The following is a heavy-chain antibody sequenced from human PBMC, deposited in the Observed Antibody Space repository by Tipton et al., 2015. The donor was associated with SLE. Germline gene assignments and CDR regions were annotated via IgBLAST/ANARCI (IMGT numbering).Heavy chain of an antibody. J-gene: IGHJ4*02. CDR1: GFTFSDYY. V-gene: IGHV3-7*01. CDR2: IKQDGSEK. Sequence: SLRLSCAASGFTFSDYYMSWIRQAPGKGLEWVANIKQDGSEKYYVDSVKGRFTISRDNARNSLYLQVDSLRVEDTAVYYCTRPSTEVPQYYWGQGTLVTVSS. CDR3: TRPSTEVPQYY. D-gene: IGHD4-23*01.